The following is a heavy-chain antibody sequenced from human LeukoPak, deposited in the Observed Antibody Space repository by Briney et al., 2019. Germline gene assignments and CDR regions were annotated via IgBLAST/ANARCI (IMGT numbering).Heavy chain of an antibody. D-gene: IGHD4/OR15-4a*01. V-gene: IGHV4-59*01. Sequence: TSETLSLTCTVSGGSISYYYWSWIRQSPGKGLEWIGYVYYSGTTNYNPSLKSRVTISVDTSKNQFSLQLRSVTAADTAVYYCAREDPQTRVPEGMDVWGQGTTVTVSS. J-gene: IGHJ6*02. CDR3: AREDPQTRVPEGMDV. CDR2: VYYSGTT. CDR1: GGSISYYY.